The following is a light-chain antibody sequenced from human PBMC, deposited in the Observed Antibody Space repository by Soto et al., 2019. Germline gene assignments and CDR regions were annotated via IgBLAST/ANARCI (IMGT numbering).Light chain of an antibody. Sequence: EIVLTQSPGTLSLSPGERATLSCRASQSVSSTYLAWYQQKPGQAPRLLIYGASSRAAGLPDRFSGRGSGIDFTLTISILEPEHFAVYYCQPYVSSSWTFGQGTKVEIK. CDR2: GAS. CDR3: QPYVSSSWT. J-gene: IGKJ1*01. CDR1: QSVSSTY. V-gene: IGKV3-20*01.